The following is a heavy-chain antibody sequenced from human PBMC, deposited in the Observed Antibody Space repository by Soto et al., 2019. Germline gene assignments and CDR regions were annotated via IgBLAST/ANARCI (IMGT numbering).Heavy chain of an antibody. CDR3: ARVPCSSTSCFAAWFDP. V-gene: IGHV1-18*01. D-gene: IGHD2-2*01. J-gene: IGHJ5*02. Sequence: QVQLVQSGAEVKKPGASVKVSCKASGYTFTSYGISWVRQAPGQGLEWMGWISAYNGNTNYAQKLQGRVTMTTDTSTRAAYMELRSLRSDDTAVYYCARVPCSSTSCFAAWFDPWGQGTLVTVSS. CDR1: GYTFTSYG. CDR2: ISAYNGNT.